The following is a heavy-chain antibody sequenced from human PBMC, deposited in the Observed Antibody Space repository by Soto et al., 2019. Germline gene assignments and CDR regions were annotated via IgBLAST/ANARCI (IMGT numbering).Heavy chain of an antibody. CDR3: ARRVRGAYGLDI. V-gene: IGHV3-74*01. Sequence: EVQLVESGGGLVQPGGSLRLSCAASGFTFSSYWMHWVRQAPGKGLVWVSRINSDGSRTNYADSVKGRFTISRDNAKNTLYLQINSLRVEETAVYYCARRVRGAYGLDIWGQGTMVTVSS. CDR2: INSDGSRT. D-gene: IGHD2-21*01. CDR1: GFTFSSYW. J-gene: IGHJ3*02.